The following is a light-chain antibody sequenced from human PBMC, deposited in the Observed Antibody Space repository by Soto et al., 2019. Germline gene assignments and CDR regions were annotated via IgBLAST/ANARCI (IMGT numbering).Light chain of an antibody. V-gene: IGLV2-14*03. CDR1: SSDVGAYNF. CDR3: SAYTVSRTYV. CDR2: NVY. Sequence: SVLTQPASVSGSPGQSITISCTGTSSDVGAYNFVSWHQQHPGKAPKLMIYNVYDRPSGISYRFSGSKSGNTASLTISGLQGEGEAGYYCSAYTVSRTYVFGTGTKVT. J-gene: IGLJ1*01.